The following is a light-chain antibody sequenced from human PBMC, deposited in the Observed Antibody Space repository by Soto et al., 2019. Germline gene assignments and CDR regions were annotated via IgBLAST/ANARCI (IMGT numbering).Light chain of an antibody. CDR1: SSISSE. Sequence: EIVMTQSPATLSVSPGESATLSCRASSSISSELAWYQQKPGQPPRLLIYGASTRASGVPARFTGSGSGSDFTLTISGLQSEDFGVYYCQQGHNWPFTFGQGTRLEI. CDR2: GAS. V-gene: IGKV3-15*01. J-gene: IGKJ2*01. CDR3: QQGHNWPFT.